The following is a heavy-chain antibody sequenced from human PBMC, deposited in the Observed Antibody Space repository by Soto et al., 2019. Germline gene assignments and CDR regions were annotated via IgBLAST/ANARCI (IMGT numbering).Heavy chain of an antibody. CDR3: VRESTPSGPNWFDT. D-gene: IGHD2-8*01. Sequence: SQTVPFTCPPSSGSIRSVRSSQIWIRQPPGRELEWIACLTHSGSNYYNPSLKRRVIISVDRSKNQFSLKLRSLTAADTAVYYCVRESTPSGPNWFDTGGPGALVT. V-gene: IGHV4-30-2*01. CDR1: SGSIRSVRSS. J-gene: IGHJ5*02. CDR2: LTHSGSN.